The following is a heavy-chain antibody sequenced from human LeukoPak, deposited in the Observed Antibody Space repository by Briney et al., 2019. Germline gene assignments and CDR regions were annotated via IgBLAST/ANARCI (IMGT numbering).Heavy chain of an antibody. J-gene: IGHJ4*02. V-gene: IGHV4-34*01. CDR2: INHSGST. CDR3: ARGPIMITFGGVIVKEPFDY. CDR1: GGSFSGYY. D-gene: IGHD3-16*02. Sequence: SGTLSLTCAVYGGSFSGYYWSWIRQPPGKGLEWIGEINHSGSTNYNPSLKSRVTISVDTSKNQFSLKLSSVTAADTAVYYCARGPIMITFGGVIVKEPFDYWGQGTLVTVSS.